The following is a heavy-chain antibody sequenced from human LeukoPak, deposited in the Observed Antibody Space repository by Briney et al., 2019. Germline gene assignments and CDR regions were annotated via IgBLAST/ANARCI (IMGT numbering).Heavy chain of an antibody. CDR3: ARTTEDCSSTSCYQYWFDP. Sequence: KTSETLSLTCTVSGGSISSVSYYWSWIREPAGKGLEWIGRIYTSGSTEYNPSLKSRVTISVDTSKNQFSLKLNSVTAADTAVYYCARTTEDCSSTSCYQYWFDPWGQGTLVTVSS. CDR1: GGSISSVSYY. D-gene: IGHD2-2*01. CDR2: IYTSGST. V-gene: IGHV4-61*02. J-gene: IGHJ5*02.